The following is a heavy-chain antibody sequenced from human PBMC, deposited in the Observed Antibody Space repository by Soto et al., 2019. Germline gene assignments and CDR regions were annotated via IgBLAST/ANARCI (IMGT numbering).Heavy chain of an antibody. CDR2: ISAYSGHT. V-gene: IGHV1-18*01. CDR3: ATDVECDLVERGLSFSGMDV. J-gene: IGHJ6*02. Sequence: QVQLVQSGGEVKKPGASVKVSCNASGYTFTDYSISWVRQAPGQGLEWMGWISAYSGHTNYVQHLRGRVAMTKDTATNTAYMDMRSLTSDDTAVNYWATDVECDLVERGLSFSGMDVWGRGTSITVSS. D-gene: IGHD3-3*01. CDR1: GYTFTDYS.